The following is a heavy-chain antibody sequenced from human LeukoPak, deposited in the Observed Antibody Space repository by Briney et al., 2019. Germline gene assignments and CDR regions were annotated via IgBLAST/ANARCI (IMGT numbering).Heavy chain of an antibody. Sequence: SETLSLTCTVSGGSISSGGYYWRWIRQPPGKGLEWIGYIYHSGSTYYNPSLKSRVTISVDRSKNQFSLKLSSVTAADTAVYYCARTTYCSSTSCYRARHFDYWGQGTLVTVSS. D-gene: IGHD2-2*02. J-gene: IGHJ4*02. CDR1: GGSISSGGYY. V-gene: IGHV4-30-2*01. CDR3: ARTTYCSSTSCYRARHFDY. CDR2: IYHSGST.